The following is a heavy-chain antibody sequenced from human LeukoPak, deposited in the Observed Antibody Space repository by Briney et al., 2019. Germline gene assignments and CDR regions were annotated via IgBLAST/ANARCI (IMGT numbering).Heavy chain of an antibody. CDR1: GFTFDDYW. J-gene: IGHJ4*02. D-gene: IGHD2-2*01. Sequence: GGSLTLSCVASGFTFDDYWMSWVRQAPGQVLEWVGNINQDGSEKYYLGSAKGRFTLSRDTATNSLYLQVNSLRAEDTAVYSCARGGTSGYSSTRHFWGGNYYFDYWGQGRLVTVSS. V-gene: IGHV3-7*01. CDR3: ARGGTSGYSSTRHFWGGNYYFDY. CDR2: INQDGSEK.